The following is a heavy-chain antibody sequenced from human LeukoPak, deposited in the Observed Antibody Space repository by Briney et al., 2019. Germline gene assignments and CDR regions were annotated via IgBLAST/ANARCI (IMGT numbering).Heavy chain of an antibody. J-gene: IGHJ4*02. CDR2: IYYSGST. D-gene: IGHD6-6*01. Sequence: SETLSLTCTVSGGSISSSSYYWGWIRQPPGKGLEWIGSIYYSGSTYYNPSLKSRVTISVDTSKNQFSLKLSSATAADTAVYYCASGSSSSLGIDYWGQGTLVTVSS. CDR3: ASGSSSSLGIDY. V-gene: IGHV4-39*07. CDR1: GGSISSSSYY.